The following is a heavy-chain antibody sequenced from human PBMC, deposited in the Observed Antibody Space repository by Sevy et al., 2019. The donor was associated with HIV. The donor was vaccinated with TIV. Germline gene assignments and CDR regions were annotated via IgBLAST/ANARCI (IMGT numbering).Heavy chain of an antibody. CDR3: ATERWGFFATSSRYLLPYFDS. D-gene: IGHD5-12*01. CDR1: GFDFFNVW. J-gene: IGHJ4*02. Sequence: GGALRLSCSASGFDFFNVWMTWVRQAPGKGLEWVGRIKSETDGGTREYAAAGKGRFTISRDDSKDTLYLQMNSLKTEDTAVYYCATERWGFFATSSRYLLPYFDSWGQGTLVTVSS. V-gene: IGHV3-15*01. CDR2: IKSETDGGTR.